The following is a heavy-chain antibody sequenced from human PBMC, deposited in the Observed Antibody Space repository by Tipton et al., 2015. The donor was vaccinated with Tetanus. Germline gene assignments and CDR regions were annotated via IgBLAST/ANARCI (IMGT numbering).Heavy chain of an antibody. CDR3: ARDNYDSKDFSDY. J-gene: IGHJ4*02. CDR1: GFSLSDYW. D-gene: IGHD3-3*01. CDR2: ISASGHPI. V-gene: IGHV3-11*01. Sequence: SLRLSCAASGFSLSDYWMSWIRQTPGKGLEWVAYISASGHPIFYTDSVNGRFTISTDNTKNHLYLQMNSLRVEDTGLYFCARDNYDSKDFSDYWGQGTLITVSS.